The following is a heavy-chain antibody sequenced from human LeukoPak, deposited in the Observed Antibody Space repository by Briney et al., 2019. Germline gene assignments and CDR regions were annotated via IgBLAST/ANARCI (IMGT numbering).Heavy chain of an antibody. V-gene: IGHV5-51*01. CDR1: GYSFTSYW. J-gene: IGHJ6*03. CDR2: IYPGDSDT. Sequence: GESLKISCKGSGYSFTSYWIGWVRQVPGKGLEWMGIIYPGDSDTRYSPSFQGQVTISADKSISTAYLQWSSLKASDTAMYYCARHVGDSYYYYYYMDVWGKGTTVTVSS. D-gene: IGHD2-21*02. CDR3: ARHVGDSYYYYYYMDV.